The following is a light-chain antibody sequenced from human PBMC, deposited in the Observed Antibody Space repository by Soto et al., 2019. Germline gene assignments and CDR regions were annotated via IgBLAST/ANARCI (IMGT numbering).Light chain of an antibody. CDR3: QQYSKYPWT. V-gene: IGKV1-5*03. CDR2: KAS. J-gene: IGKJ1*01. CDR1: QSIDKW. Sequence: DIQMTQSPSTLSASVGDRVTVTCRASQSIDKWLAWYQQKPGKAPKLLMYKASLSQSGIPSRFSGSGSGTEFTLTISSLQSDDVASYYCQQYSKYPWTFGQGTKVEV.